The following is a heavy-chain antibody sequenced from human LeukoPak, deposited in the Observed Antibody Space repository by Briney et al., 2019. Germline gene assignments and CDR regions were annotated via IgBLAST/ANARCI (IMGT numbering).Heavy chain of an antibody. D-gene: IGHD6-6*01. CDR3: ARLLEYSSSGFDY. CDR2: IYYSGST. V-gene: IGHV4-39*01. CDR1: GGSIRSSSYY. Sequence: SSETLSLTCTVSGGSIRSSSYYWGWIRQPPGKGLEWIGSIYYSGSTYYNPSLMSRVTISVDTSKNQFSLKLSSVTAADTAVYYCARLLEYSSSGFDYWGQGTLVTVSS. J-gene: IGHJ4*02.